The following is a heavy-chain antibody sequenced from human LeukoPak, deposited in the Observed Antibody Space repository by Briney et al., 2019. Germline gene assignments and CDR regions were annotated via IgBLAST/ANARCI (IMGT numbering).Heavy chain of an antibody. D-gene: IGHD6-19*01. J-gene: IGHJ4*02. Sequence: GGSLRLSCAASGFTFSSYAMSWVRQAPGKGLEWVSAISGSGGSTYYADSVKGRFTISRDNSKNTLYLQMNSLRAEDTAVYYGAKFGGREIAVAGTYFDYWGQGTLVTVSS. CDR3: AKFGGREIAVAGTYFDY. V-gene: IGHV3-23*01. CDR1: GFTFSSYA. CDR2: ISGSGGST.